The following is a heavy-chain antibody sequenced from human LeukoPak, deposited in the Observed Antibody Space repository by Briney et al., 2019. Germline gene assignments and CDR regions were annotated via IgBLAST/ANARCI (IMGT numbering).Heavy chain of an antibody. D-gene: IGHD3-22*01. CDR1: GYTFTSYY. J-gene: IGHJ4*02. CDR3: ARDRANYYDSSGYDFDY. Sequence: ASVKVSCKASGYTFTSYYMHWVRQAPGQGLVWMGIINPSGGSTSYAQKFQGRVTMTRDTSTSTVYMELSSLRSEDTAVYYCARDRANYYDSSGYDFDYWGQGTLVTVSS. V-gene: IGHV1-46*01. CDR2: INPSGGST.